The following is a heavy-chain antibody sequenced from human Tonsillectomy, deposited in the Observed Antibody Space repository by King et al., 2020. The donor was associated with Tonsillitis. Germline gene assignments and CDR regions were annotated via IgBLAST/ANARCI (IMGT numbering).Heavy chain of an antibody. CDR3: ARAPYGTFDY. CDR1: GFTFSSYG. D-gene: IGHD4-17*01. J-gene: IGHJ4*02. CDR2: ISYVGRNK. Sequence: VQLVESGGGVVQPGRSLRLSCAASGFTFSSYGMHWVRQAPGKGLEWVAVISYVGRNKYYADSVKGRFTISRDNSKNTLYLQMNSLRAEDTAVYYCARAPYGTFDYWGQGTLVTVSS. V-gene: IGHV3-30*03.